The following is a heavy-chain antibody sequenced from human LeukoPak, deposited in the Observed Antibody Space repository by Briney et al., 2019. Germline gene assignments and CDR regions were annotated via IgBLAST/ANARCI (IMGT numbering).Heavy chain of an antibody. V-gene: IGHV3-74*01. J-gene: IGHJ4*02. CDR1: GLTFSTYW. CDR2: INSDGSST. D-gene: IGHD3-10*01. CDR3: AKDRNYYGSGSYIDY. Sequence: GGSLRLSCAASGLTFSTYWMHWVRQAPGKGLVWVSRINSDGSSTSYADSVKGRFTISRDNVNNTLYLQMNSLRAEDTAVYYCAKDRNYYGSGSYIDYWGQGTLVTVSS.